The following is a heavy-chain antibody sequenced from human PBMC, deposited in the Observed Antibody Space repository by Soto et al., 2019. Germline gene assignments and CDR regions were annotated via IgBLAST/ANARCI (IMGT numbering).Heavy chain of an antibody. CDR2: INPGDSDI. Sequence: PGESLKISCKASGYSFTTYWIAWVRQMPGKGLEWMGIINPGDSDIRYSPSFQGQVTISADNSISTAYLQWSSLKASDTAMYYCPRHEQFYYYYYGMDVWGQGTAVTVSS. V-gene: IGHV5-51*01. J-gene: IGHJ6*02. CDR3: PRHEQFYYYYYGMDV. CDR1: GYSFTTYW. D-gene: IGHD4-4*01.